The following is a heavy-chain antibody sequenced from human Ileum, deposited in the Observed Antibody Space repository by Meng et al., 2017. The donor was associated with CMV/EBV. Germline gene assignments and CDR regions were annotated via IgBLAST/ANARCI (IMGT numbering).Heavy chain of an antibody. CDR2: ISKNGSRR. CDR3: ARGATMIVVVIRGVKDKSGGWFDP. Sequence: RWGRQAQGRGMGWDSGISKNGSRRGYAESVRSRFKISRDNAKKSMYLQMNSLRAEDTALYHCARGATMIVVVIRGVKDKSGGWFDPWGQGTLVTVPS. J-gene: IGHJ5*02. D-gene: IGHD3-22*01. V-gene: IGHV3-20*01.